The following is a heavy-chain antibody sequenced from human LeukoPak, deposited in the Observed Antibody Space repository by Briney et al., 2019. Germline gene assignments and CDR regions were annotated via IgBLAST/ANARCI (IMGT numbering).Heavy chain of an antibody. J-gene: IGHJ4*02. CDR2: INPDSGST. CDR3: ARDERYDSSGYPFDY. D-gene: IGHD3-22*01. CDR1: GYNFNDYY. Sequence: ASVNVSCKASGYNFNDYYIHWVRQAPGQGLEWMGWINPDSGSTSYEQKFKGRVTMTRATSIRTAYMELSRLRSDDTAVYYCARDERYDSSGYPFDYWGQGTLVTVSS. V-gene: IGHV1-2*02.